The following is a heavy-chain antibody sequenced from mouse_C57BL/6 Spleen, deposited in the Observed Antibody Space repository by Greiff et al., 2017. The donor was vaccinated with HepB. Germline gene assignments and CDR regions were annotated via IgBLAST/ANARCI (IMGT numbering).Heavy chain of an antibody. Sequence: QVQLQQSGPELVKPGASVKISCKASGYAFSSSWMNWVKQRPGKGLEWIGRIYPGDGDTNYNGKFKGKATLTADKSSSTAYMQLSSLTSEDSAVYFCARGTAQAGYWGQGTTLTVSS. J-gene: IGHJ2*01. V-gene: IGHV1-82*01. D-gene: IGHD3-2*02. CDR1: GYAFSSSW. CDR3: ARGTAQAGY. CDR2: IYPGDGDT.